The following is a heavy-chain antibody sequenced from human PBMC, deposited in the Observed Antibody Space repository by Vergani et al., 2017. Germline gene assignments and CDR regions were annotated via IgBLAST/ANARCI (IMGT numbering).Heavy chain of an antibody. Sequence: QVQLQESGPGLVKPSETLSLTCSVSGDSMNTYYWTWIRQPPGKGLEWIGYIYDSGDTKYNPSLKSRVTMSVDTSKNQFSLKLNSVTAADTAVYYCARAYYSYMDVWGKGTTVTVSS. CDR1: GDSMNTYY. CDR2: IYDSGDT. V-gene: IGHV4-59*01. J-gene: IGHJ6*03. CDR3: ARAYYSYMDV.